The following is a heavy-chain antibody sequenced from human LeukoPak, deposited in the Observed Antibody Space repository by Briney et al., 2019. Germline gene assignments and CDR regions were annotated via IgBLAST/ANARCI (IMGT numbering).Heavy chain of an antibody. V-gene: IGHV3-7*01. CDR3: ARDGGYYYGIYYYYYMDV. J-gene: IGHJ6*03. CDR1: GFTFSSYW. D-gene: IGHD3-22*01. CDR2: IKQDGSEK. Sequence: GGSLRLSCAASGFTFSSYWMSWVRQAPGKGLEWVANIKQDGSEKYYVDSVKGRFTISRDNAKNSLYVQMNSLRAEDTAVYYCARDGGYYYGIYYYYYMDVWGKGTTVTVSS.